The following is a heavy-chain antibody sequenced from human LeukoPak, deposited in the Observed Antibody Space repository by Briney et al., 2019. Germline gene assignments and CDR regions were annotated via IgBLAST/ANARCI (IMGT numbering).Heavy chain of an antibody. J-gene: IGHJ4*02. CDR2: IWYDGSNK. CDR3: ARGSGYYLGY. CDR1: GFTFSSYG. V-gene: IGHV3-33*01. Sequence: GRSLRLSCAASGFTFSSYGMHWVRQAPDKGLEWVAVIWYDGSNKYYADSVKGRFTISRDNSKNTLYLQMNSLRAEDTAVYYCARGSGYYLGYWGQGTLVTVSS. D-gene: IGHD3-22*01.